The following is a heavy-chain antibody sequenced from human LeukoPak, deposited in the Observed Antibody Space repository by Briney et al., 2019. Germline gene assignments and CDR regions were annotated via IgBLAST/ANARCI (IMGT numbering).Heavy chain of an antibody. CDR3: ARDGFGTGSN. Sequence: GRSLRLSCAASGFTFSSYGMHWVRQAPGKGLEWVAVISYDGSNKYYADSVKGRFTISRDNSKNTLYLQMNTLRADDTAVYYCARDGFGTGSNWGQGTLVTVSS. CDR1: GFTFSSYG. D-gene: IGHD3-16*01. J-gene: IGHJ4*02. CDR2: ISYDGSNK. V-gene: IGHV3-30*03.